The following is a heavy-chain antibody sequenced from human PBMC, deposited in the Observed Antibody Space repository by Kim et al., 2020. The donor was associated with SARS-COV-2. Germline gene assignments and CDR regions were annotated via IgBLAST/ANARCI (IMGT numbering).Heavy chain of an antibody. D-gene: IGHD3-22*01. CDR1: GYSFTSYW. Sequence: GESLKISCKGSGYSFTSYWIGWVRQMPGKGLEWMGIIYPGDSDTRYSPSFQGQVTISADKSISTAYLQWSSLKASDTAMYYCARWVRSITMIVVPTGYYFDYWGQGTLVTVSS. CDR3: ARWVRSITMIVVPTGYYFDY. J-gene: IGHJ4*02. CDR2: IYPGDSDT. V-gene: IGHV5-51*01.